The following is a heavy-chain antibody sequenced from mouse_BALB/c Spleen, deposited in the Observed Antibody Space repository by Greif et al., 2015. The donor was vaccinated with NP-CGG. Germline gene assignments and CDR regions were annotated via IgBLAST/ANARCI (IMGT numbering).Heavy chain of an antibody. CDR1: GYTFTSYW. CDR3: TRGYDGY. J-gene: IGHJ3*01. CDR2: IYPGSGST. V-gene: IGHV1S22*01. D-gene: IGHD2-2*01. Sequence: LQQSGSELVRPGASVKLSCKASGYTFTSYWMHWVKQRPGQGLEWIGNIYPGSGSTNYDEKFKSKATLTVDTSSSTAYMQLSSLTSEDSAVYYCTRGYDGYWGQGTLVTVSA.